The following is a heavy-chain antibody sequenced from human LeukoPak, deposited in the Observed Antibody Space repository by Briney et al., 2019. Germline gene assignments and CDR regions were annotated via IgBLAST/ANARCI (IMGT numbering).Heavy chain of an antibody. V-gene: IGHV1-69*05. CDR3: ARDITGTTSDAFDI. D-gene: IGHD1-7*01. CDR2: IIPIFGTA. CDR1: GGTFSSYA. Sequence: AASVKVSCKASGGTFSSYAISWVRQAPGQGLEWMGGIIPIFGTANYAQKFQGRVTITTDESTSTAYMELSSLRSEDTAVYYCARDITGTTSDAFDIWGQGTMVTVSS. J-gene: IGHJ3*02.